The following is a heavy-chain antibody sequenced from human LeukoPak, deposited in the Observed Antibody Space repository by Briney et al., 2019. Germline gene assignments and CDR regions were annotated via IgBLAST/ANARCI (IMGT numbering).Heavy chain of an antibody. CDR2: ISAYNGNT. V-gene: IGHV1-18*01. J-gene: IGHJ3*02. D-gene: IGHD2-2*01. CDR1: GYTFTSYV. Sequence: ASVKVSCKASGYTFTSYVISWLRQAPGQGLEWMGWISAYNGNTNYANKLQGRVTMTTDTSTSTAYMELRSLRSDDTAVYYCARDLGYCSCTSCYRGAFDIWGQGTMVTVSS. CDR3: ARDLGYCSCTSCYRGAFDI.